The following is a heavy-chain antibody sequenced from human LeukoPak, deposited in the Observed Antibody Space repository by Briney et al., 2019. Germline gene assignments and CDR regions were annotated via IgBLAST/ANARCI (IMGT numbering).Heavy chain of an antibody. CDR1: GYTFTGYC. V-gene: IGHV1-2*02. Sequence: ASVKVSCKASGYTFTGYCMHWVRQAPGQGLEWMGWINPNSGGTNYAQKFQGRVTMTRDTSISTAYMELSRLRSDDTAVYYCARTNDFRSGYYDYWGQGTLVTVSS. CDR3: ARTNDFRSGYYDY. CDR2: INPNSGGT. J-gene: IGHJ4*02. D-gene: IGHD3-3*01.